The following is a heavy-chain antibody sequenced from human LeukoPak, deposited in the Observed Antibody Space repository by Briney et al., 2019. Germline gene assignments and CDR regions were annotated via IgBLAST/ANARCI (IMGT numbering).Heavy chain of an antibody. CDR2: LSDSGDST. V-gene: IGHV3-23*01. D-gene: IGHD6-13*01. J-gene: IGHJ4*02. CDR3: AKREGSSWSHFDY. Sequence: GGSLRLSCVASGFTFSNYAMNWVRQAPGKGLEWVSTLSDSGDSTYFADSVKGRFTISRDNSKNTLYLQMNSLRAEDTALYHCAKREGSSWSHFDYWGQGTLVTVSS. CDR1: GFTFSNYA.